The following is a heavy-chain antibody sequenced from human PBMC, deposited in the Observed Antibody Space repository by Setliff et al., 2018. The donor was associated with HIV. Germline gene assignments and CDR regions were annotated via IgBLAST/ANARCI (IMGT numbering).Heavy chain of an antibody. D-gene: IGHD2-15*01. J-gene: IGHJ5*02. CDR1: GDSISSGGFY. CDR3: ARAPFRGGSFGWFDP. V-gene: IGHV4-31*03. Sequence: PSETLSLTCTVSGDSISSGGFYCNWFRQYPEKGLEWIGWIHYSRRTNFNPSLRSRATISFDTSKNQFSLNLTSVTAADTAVYYCARAPFRGGSFGWFDPWGQGTLVTVSS. CDR2: IHYSRRT.